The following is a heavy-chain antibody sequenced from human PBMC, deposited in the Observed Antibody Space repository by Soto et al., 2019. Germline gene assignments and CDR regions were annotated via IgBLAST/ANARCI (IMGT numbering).Heavy chain of an antibody. CDR1: GFTFSSYA. V-gene: IGHV3-23*01. J-gene: IGHJ4*02. CDR3: AKDLRICGGSCYSTTDY. CDR2: ISGSGGST. Sequence: EVQLLESGGGLVQPGGSLRLSCAASGFTFSSYAMSWVRQAPGKGLEWVSAISGSGGSTYYADSVKGRFTISRDNSKNTLYLQMNSLRAEDTAVYYCAKDLRICGGSCYSTTDYWGQGTLVTVSS. D-gene: IGHD2-15*01.